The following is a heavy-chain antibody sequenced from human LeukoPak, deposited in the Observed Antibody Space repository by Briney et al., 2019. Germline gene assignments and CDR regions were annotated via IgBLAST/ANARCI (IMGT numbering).Heavy chain of an antibody. V-gene: IGHV3-53*01. CDR2: IYSGGST. Sequence: GGSLRLSCAASGFTVSSNYMSWVRQAPGKGLEWVSVIYSGGSTYYADSVKGRFTISGDNSKNTLYLQMNSLRAEDTAVYYCTSFGGQGLFDYWGQGTLVTVFS. CDR1: GFTVSSNY. CDR3: TSFGGQGLFDY. J-gene: IGHJ4*02. D-gene: IGHD3-10*01.